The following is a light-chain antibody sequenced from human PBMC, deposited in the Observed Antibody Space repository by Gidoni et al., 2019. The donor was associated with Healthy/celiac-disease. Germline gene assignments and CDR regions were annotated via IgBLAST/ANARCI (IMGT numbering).Light chain of an antibody. CDR3: QSADSSGTYTV. Sequence: SYELTQPPSVSVSPGQTARITCPGDALPKQYAYWYQQKPGQAPVLVIYKDSERPSVIPERFSGSSSGTTVTLTISGVQAEDEADYYCQSADSSGTYTVFGGGTKLTVL. CDR1: ALPKQY. V-gene: IGLV3-25*03. CDR2: KDS. J-gene: IGLJ2*01.